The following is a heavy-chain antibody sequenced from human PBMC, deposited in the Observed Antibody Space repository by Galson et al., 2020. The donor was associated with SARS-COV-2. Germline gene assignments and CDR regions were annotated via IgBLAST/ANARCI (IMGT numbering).Heavy chain of an antibody. Sequence: SQASETLSLTCAVYGGSFSGYYWSWIRQPPGKGLEWIGEINHSGSTNYNPSLKSRVTISVDTSKNQFSLKLSSVTAADTAVYYCARQGNYFDYWGQGTLVTVSS. J-gene: IGHJ4*02. CDR1: GGSFSGYY. CDR3: ARQGNYFDY. CDR2: INHSGST. V-gene: IGHV4-34*01.